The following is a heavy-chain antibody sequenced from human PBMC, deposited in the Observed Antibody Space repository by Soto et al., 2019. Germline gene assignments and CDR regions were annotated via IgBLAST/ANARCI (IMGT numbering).Heavy chain of an antibody. Sequence: ASMKVSCKVSGYTLTELSMHWVRQAPGKGLEWMGGFDPEDGETIYAQKFQGRVTMTEDTSTDTAYMELSSLRSEDTAVYYCATRRPVTNSAAPYYFDYWGQGTLVTAPQ. D-gene: IGHD2-2*01. V-gene: IGHV1-24*01. CDR3: ATRRPVTNSAAPYYFDY. CDR2: FDPEDGET. J-gene: IGHJ4*02. CDR1: GYTLTELS.